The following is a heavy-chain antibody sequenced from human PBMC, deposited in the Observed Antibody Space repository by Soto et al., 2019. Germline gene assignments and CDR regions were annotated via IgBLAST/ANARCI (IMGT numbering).Heavy chain of an antibody. CDR3: ARDSSGSYSGYYYYGMDV. CDR1: GYTLTSYG. J-gene: IGHJ6*02. V-gene: IGHV1-18*04. D-gene: IGHD1-26*01. CDR2: ISAYNGNT. Sequence: ASVKVSCKASGYTLTSYGISWVRQAPGQGLEWMGWISAYNGNTNYAQNLQGRVTMTTDTSTSTAYMELRSLRSDDTAVYYCARDSSGSYSGYYYYGMDVWGQGTTVTVSS.